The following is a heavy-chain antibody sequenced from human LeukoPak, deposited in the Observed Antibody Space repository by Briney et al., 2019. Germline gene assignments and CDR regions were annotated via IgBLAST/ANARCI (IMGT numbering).Heavy chain of an antibody. CDR1: GFTVSSNY. Sequence: GGSLRLSCAASGFTVSSNYMNWVRQAPGKGLECVSHITTGGSSTFHADSVKGRFTISRDNAKNSLYLQMNSLRGEDAAVYYCARVRYDSGWYDYWGQGALVIVSS. J-gene: IGHJ4*02. CDR3: ARVRYDSGWYDY. D-gene: IGHD6-19*01. V-gene: IGHV3-48*04. CDR2: ITTGGSST.